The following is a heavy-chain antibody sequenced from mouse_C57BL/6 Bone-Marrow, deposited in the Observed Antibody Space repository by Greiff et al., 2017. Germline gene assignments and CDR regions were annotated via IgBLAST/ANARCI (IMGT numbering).Heavy chain of an antibody. V-gene: IGHV1-52*01. Sequence: VQLQQSGAELVRPGSSVKLSCKASGYTFTSYWMHWVKQRPIQGLEWIGNIDPSDSETHYNQKFKDKATLTVDKSSSTAYMQLSSLTSEDSAVYYCARDYYGSSPWYFDVWGTGTTVTVSS. CDR1: GYTFTSYW. J-gene: IGHJ1*03. D-gene: IGHD1-1*01. CDR3: ARDYYGSSPWYFDV. CDR2: IDPSDSET.